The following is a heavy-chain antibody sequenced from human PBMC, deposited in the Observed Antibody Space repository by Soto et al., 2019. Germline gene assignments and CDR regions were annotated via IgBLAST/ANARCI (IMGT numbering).Heavy chain of an antibody. J-gene: IGHJ5*02. D-gene: IGHD1-26*01. CDR1: GYTFTSYY. CDR2: INPSGGST. Sequence: QVQLVQSGAEVKKPGASVKVSCKASGYTFTSYYMHWVRQAPGQGLEWMGIINPSGGSTSYAQKLQGSVTMTRDTSTSTVYMELSSLRSEDTAVYYCARVQTPHIVGATGVDWFDPWGQGTLVTVSS. V-gene: IGHV1-46*03. CDR3: ARVQTPHIVGATGVDWFDP.